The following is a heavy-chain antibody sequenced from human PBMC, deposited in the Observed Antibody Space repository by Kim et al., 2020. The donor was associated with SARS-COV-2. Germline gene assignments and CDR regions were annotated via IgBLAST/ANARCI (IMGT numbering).Heavy chain of an antibody. Sequence: SETLSLTCTVSGGSISSYYWSWIRQPPGKGLEWIGYIYYSGSTNYNPSLKSRVTISVDTSKNQFSLKLSSVTAADTAVYYCAFGTDYYYGMDVWGQGTTVTVS. J-gene: IGHJ6*02. CDR3: AFGTDYYYGMDV. CDR2: IYYSGST. V-gene: IGHV4-59*13. D-gene: IGHD2-8*02. CDR1: GGSISSYY.